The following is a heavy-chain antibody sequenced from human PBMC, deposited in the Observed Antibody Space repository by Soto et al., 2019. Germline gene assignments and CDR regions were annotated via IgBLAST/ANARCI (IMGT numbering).Heavy chain of an antibody. CDR3: ARTREELALPYYYGIDV. Sequence: GESLKITCTGSGYSFTNYWIGWVRQMPGKGLEWVGVIYPGDSDTRYSPSFQGQVTISADKSISTAYLQWSSMKASDTAMYYCARTREELALPYYYGIDVWGQGTTVTVSS. CDR2: IYPGDSDT. V-gene: IGHV5-51*01. D-gene: IGHD6-6*01. CDR1: GYSFTNYW. J-gene: IGHJ6*02.